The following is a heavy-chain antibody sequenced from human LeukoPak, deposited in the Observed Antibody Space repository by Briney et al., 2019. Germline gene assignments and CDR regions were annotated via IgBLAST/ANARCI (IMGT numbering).Heavy chain of an antibody. V-gene: IGHV4-4*07. J-gene: IGHJ4*02. Sequence: SESLSLTCAVSGGSISGYDWSWIRRPAGKGLEWMGRISGSGSTDYDPSLKSRITMSVDTSKNQFSLKLNSVTAADTAVYYCAREGRSSTPGYWGQGTLVTVSS. CDR3: AREGRSSTPGY. D-gene: IGHD2-15*01. CDR1: GGSISGYD. CDR2: ISGSGST.